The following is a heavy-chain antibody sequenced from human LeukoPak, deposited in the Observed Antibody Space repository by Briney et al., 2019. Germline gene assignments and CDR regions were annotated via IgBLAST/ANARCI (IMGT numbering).Heavy chain of an antibody. D-gene: IGHD1-26*01. CDR3: AREGKWELLHAFDI. CDR2: IYTSGST. Sequence: SETLSLTCTVSGGSISSGSYYWSWVRQPAGKGLEWIGRIYTSGSTNYNPSLKSRVTISVDTSKNQFSLKLSSVTAADTAMYFCAREGKWELLHAFDIWGQGTMVTVSS. CDR1: GGSISSGSYY. V-gene: IGHV4-61*02. J-gene: IGHJ3*02.